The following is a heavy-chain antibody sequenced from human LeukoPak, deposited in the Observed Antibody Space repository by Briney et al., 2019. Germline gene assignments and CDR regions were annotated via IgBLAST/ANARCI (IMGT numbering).Heavy chain of an antibody. D-gene: IGHD6-19*01. J-gene: IGHJ5*02. V-gene: IGHV3-74*01. CDR1: GFPFNNYW. CDR2: INTDGRTT. Sequence: GGSLRLSCAASGFPFNNYWMHWVRQAPGKGLVWVSSINTDGRTTRYASSVQGRFTISRDNATNTLYLQMNSLRDDDTAVYYCARAGASGWYAAGWFDPWGQGTLVTVSS. CDR3: ARAGASGWYAAGWFDP.